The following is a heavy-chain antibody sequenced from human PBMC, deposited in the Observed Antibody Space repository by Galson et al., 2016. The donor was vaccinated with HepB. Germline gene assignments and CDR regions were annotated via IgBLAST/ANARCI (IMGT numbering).Heavy chain of an antibody. Sequence: FLRLSCAASGFTFSSYGMHWVRQAPGKGLERVAFISYDGSSKKYADAVKGLFTISRDNSKKTLYLQRNSLRAEDTAVYYCAKDGRIYCSSASCHDHFHYWGQGTLVTVSS. V-gene: IGHV3-30*18. CDR2: ISYDGSSK. CDR1: GFTFSSYG. D-gene: IGHD2-2*01. CDR3: AKDGRIYCSSASCHDHFHY. J-gene: IGHJ4*02.